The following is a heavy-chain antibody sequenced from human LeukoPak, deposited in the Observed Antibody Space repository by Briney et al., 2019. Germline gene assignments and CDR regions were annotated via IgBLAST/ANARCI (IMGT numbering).Heavy chain of an antibody. CDR1: GFTFSDYA. D-gene: IGHD3-10*02. Sequence: GGSLRLSCAASGFTFSDYAMSWVRQAPGKGLEWVSGFDGSGDGTYYVDSVKGRFTISRDNAKNSLYLQMNSLRAEDTAVYYCAELGITMIGGVWGKGTTVTISS. CDR3: AELGITMIGGV. V-gene: IGHV3-23*01. CDR2: FDGSGDGT. J-gene: IGHJ6*04.